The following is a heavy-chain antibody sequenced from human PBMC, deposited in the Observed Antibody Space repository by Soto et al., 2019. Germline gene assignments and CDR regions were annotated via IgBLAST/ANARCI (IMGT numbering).Heavy chain of an antibody. J-gene: IGHJ4*02. D-gene: IGHD5-12*01. CDR2: IVPIVGTT. Sequence: QVQVVQSGAEVRQPASSVNFSCKTSGGTFSSYAISWVRQAHGQGLEWMGGIVPIVGTTTYAQKFQGRVTITADEATSTAYMQLSRLRSDDTAVYYCVRVVAIPGYPDHWGQGTLVTVSS. V-gene: IGHV1-69*12. CDR1: GGTFSSYA. CDR3: VRVVAIPGYPDH.